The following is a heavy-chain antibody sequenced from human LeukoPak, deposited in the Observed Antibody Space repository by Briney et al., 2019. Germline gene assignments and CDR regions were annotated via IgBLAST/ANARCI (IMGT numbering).Heavy chain of an antibody. CDR1: GFTFSSYA. Sequence: GGSLGLSCAASGFTFSSYAMSWVRQAPGKGLEWVSAISGSGGSTYYADSVKGRFTISRDNSKNTLYLQMNSLRAEDTAVYYCAKDLRSGSRTGHWGQGTLVTVSS. CDR2: ISGSGGST. J-gene: IGHJ4*02. CDR3: AKDLRSGSRTGH. D-gene: IGHD3/OR15-3a*01. V-gene: IGHV3-23*01.